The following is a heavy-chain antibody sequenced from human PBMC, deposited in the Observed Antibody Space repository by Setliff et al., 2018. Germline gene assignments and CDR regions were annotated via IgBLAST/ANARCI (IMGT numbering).Heavy chain of an antibody. CDR1: GGPVTRTTTF. CDR2: TYDSGST. CDR3: ARAAVTSGARADYFDN. Sequence: PSETLSLTCTVSGGPVTRTTTFWGWVRQTPGKGLEWIGSTYDSGSTYYNPSLNSRVTISEDTSKNQFSLKLTSVTAADAAVYYCARAAVTSGARADYFDNWGRGTLGTVSS. V-gene: IGHV4-39*07. D-gene: IGHD4-17*01. J-gene: IGHJ4*02.